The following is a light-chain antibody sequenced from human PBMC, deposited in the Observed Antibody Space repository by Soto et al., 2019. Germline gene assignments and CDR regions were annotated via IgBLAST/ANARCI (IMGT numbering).Light chain of an antibody. CDR2: DAS. Sequence: DIQMTPSLSTLSASVGDRVTITCRASQNINRWLAWYQQKPGKAPKLLIYDASNLETGVPSRFSGSGSGTDFTFTISSLQPEDISTYYCQQYDNLLTFGGGTKVDNK. CDR1: QNINRW. CDR3: QQYDNLLT. V-gene: IGKV1-33*01. J-gene: IGKJ4*01.